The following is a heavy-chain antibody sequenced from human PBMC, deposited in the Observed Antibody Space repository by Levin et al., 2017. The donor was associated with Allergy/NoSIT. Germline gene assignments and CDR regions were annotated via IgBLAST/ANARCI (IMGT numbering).Heavy chain of an antibody. Sequence: LSQTLSLTCAVYGGSFSGYYWSWIRQPPGKGLEWIGEINHSGSTNYNPSLKSRVTISVDTSKNQFSLKLSSVTAADTAVYYCARGLVPPYCSGGSCYPDYWGQGTLVTVSS. CDR1: GGSFSGYY. CDR3: ARGLVPPYCSGGSCYPDY. V-gene: IGHV4-34*01. D-gene: IGHD2-15*01. CDR2: INHSGST. J-gene: IGHJ4*02.